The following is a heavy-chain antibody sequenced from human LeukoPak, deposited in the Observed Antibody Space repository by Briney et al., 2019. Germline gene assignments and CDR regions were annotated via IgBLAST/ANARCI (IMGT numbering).Heavy chain of an antibody. J-gene: IGHJ4*02. CDR2: ISYDGSNK. CDR1: EFTFDDYA. V-gene: IGHV3-30-3*01. Sequence: PGGSLRLSCAASEFTFDDYAMHWVRQAPGKGLEWVAVISYDGSNKYYADSVKGRFTISRDNSKNTLYLQMNSLRAEDTAVYYCARDPHSSSWYSTPVYYFDYWGQGTLVTVSS. D-gene: IGHD6-13*01. CDR3: ARDPHSSSWYSTPVYYFDY.